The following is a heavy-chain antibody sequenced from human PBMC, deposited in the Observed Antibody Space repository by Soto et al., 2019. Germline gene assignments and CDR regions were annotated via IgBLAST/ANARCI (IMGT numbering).Heavy chain of an antibody. D-gene: IGHD6-6*01. CDR3: ARRGGSSSGYYYYAMDV. Sequence: SETLSLTCSVSSDSMNSGGYYWSWIRQHRWKGLEWIGYIYSNGDTYYNPSLKSRVTISVDTSKNQFSLNLTSVTAADTAVYYCARRGGSSSGYYYYAMDVWGQGTTVTVSS. V-gene: IGHV4-31*03. J-gene: IGHJ6*02. CDR1: SDSMNSGGYY. CDR2: IYSNGDT.